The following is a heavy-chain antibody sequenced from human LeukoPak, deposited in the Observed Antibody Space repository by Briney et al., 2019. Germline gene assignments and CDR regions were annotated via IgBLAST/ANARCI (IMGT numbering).Heavy chain of an antibody. V-gene: IGHV6-1*01. D-gene: IGHD2-2*01. CDR3: ARGASWNFDY. Sequence: SQTLSLTCPIFADSVSSQSAAWSWIRHSPLRGLEWLARTYYRYKWYNDYAVSVRSRITINPDTSKNQFSLQLNSVTPEDTAVYYCARGASWNFDYWGEGTLVTVSS. CDR2: TYYRYKWYN. CDR1: ADSVSSQSAA. J-gene: IGHJ4*02.